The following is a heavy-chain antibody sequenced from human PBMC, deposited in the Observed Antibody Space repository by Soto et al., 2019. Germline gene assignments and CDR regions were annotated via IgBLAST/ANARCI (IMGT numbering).Heavy chain of an antibody. V-gene: IGHV4-30-4*01. Sequence: QVQLQESGPGLVKPSQTLSLTCTVSGGSISSGDYYWSWIRQPPGKGLEWIGYIYYSGSTYYNPSLKSRVTISVDTTKNQFSLMLSSVTAADTAVYYCARGRSTMVRGVITHNWFDPWGQGTLVTVSS. D-gene: IGHD3-10*01. CDR1: GGSISSGDYY. CDR3: ARGRSTMVRGVITHNWFDP. J-gene: IGHJ5*02. CDR2: IYYSGST.